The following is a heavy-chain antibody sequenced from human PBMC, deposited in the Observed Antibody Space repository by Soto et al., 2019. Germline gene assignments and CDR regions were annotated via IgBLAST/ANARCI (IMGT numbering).Heavy chain of an antibody. CDR1: GGSFSGYY. V-gene: IGHV4-34*01. CDR3: ARGSSRTRYSSGWSPDY. Sequence: SETLSLTCAVYGGSFSGYYWSWIRQPPGKGLEWIGEINHSGSTNYNPSLKSRVTISVDTSENQFSLKLSPVTAADTAVYYCARGSSRTRYSSGWSPDYWGQGTLVTVSS. J-gene: IGHJ4*02. D-gene: IGHD6-19*01. CDR2: INHSGST.